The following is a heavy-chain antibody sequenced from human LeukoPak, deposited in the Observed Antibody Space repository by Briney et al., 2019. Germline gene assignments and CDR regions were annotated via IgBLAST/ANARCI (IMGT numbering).Heavy chain of an antibody. D-gene: IGHD3-9*01. CDR1: GYTFTSYG. CDR3: ARGLSSPAVLRYFDWLPYYYYMDV. Sequence: GASVKVSCKASGYTFTSYGISWVRQAPGQGLAGMGWISAYNGNTNYAQKLQGRVTMTTDTSTSTAYMELRSLRSDDTAVYYCARGLSSPAVLRYFDWLPYYYYMDVWGKGTTVTISS. V-gene: IGHV1-18*01. CDR2: ISAYNGNT. J-gene: IGHJ6*03.